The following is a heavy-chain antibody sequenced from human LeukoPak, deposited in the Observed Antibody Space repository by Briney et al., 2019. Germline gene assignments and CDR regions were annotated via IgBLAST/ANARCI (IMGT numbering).Heavy chain of an antibody. J-gene: IGHJ4*02. D-gene: IGHD6-13*01. V-gene: IGHV3-30-3*01. Sequence: GGSLRLSRSASGFTFSNYATYWVRQAPGKGLEWVAVISYRGNNAYYADSMEGRFTVSRDNSKNTLYLQMNSLRAEDTAMYYCPRAPNSRTWYMGGGFDYWGQGTLVTVSS. CDR2: ISYRGNNA. CDR1: GFTFSNYA. CDR3: PRAPNSRTWYMGGGFDY.